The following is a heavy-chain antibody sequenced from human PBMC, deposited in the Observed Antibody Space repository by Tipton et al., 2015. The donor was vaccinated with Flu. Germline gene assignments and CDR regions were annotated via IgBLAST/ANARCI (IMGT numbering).Heavy chain of an antibody. CDR2: INHSGST. J-gene: IGHJ3*01. V-gene: IGHV4-34*01. CDR1: GGSFSGYY. CDR3: ARQMYYFASGTSDAFDV. D-gene: IGHD3-10*01. Sequence: TLSLTCSVSGGSFSGYYWTWIRQPPGKGLEWIGEINHSGSTHYSSSLKSRVTMSVDSSKNQFSLHLSSVTAADTAVYYCARQMYYFASGTSDAFDVWGQGTMVSVSS.